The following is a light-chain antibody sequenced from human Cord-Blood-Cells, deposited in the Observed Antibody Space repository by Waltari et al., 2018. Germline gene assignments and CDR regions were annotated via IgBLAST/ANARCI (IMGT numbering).Light chain of an antibody. Sequence: QSALTQPASVSGSPGQSITISCTGPSSDVGGYNYVSWYQQHPGKAPKRRIDEVSNRPAWVSSRVAGSKSVTTASRTIAGLQAVDDADYCCSEYTSSSTVGFGGGTKLPVL. V-gene: IGLV2-14*01. CDR3: SEYTSSSTVG. CDR1: SSDVGGYNY. J-gene: IGLJ2*01. CDR2: EVS.